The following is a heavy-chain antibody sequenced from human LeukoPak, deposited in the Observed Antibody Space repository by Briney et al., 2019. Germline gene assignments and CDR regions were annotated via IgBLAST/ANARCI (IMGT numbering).Heavy chain of an antibody. V-gene: IGHV3-30*04. Sequence: GGSLRLSRAASGFTFSSYAMHWVRQAPGKGLEWVAVISYDGSNKYYADSVKGRFTISRDNSKNTLYLQMNSLRAEDTAVYYCASLAVAGLLSNYYYGMDVWGQGTTVTVSS. CDR1: GFTFSSYA. J-gene: IGHJ6*02. D-gene: IGHD6-19*01. CDR3: ASLAVAGLLSNYYYGMDV. CDR2: ISYDGSNK.